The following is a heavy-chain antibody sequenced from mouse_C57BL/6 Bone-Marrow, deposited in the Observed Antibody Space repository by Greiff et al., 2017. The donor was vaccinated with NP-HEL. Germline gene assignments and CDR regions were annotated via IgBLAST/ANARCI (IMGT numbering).Heavy chain of an antibody. V-gene: IGHV14-4*01. J-gene: IGHJ1*03. D-gene: IGHD1-1*01. CDR1: GFNIKDDY. CDR2: IDPENGDT. CDR3: TLITTVVATDWYFDV. Sequence: EVQLQESGAELVRPGASVKLSCTASGFNIKDDYMHWVKQRPEQGLEWIGWIDPENGDTDYASKFQGKATITADTSSNTAYLQLSSLTSEDATVYYCTLITTVVATDWYFDVWGTGTTVTVSS.